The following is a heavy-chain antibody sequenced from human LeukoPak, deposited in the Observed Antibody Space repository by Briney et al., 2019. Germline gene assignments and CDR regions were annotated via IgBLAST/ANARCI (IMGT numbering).Heavy chain of an antibody. Sequence: GGSLRLSCAASGFTFSSYSMNWVRQAPGEGLEWVSAISGSGGSTYYADSVKGRFTISRDNSKNTLYLQMNSLRAEDTAVYYCAKARGDIVATIFDYWGQGTLVTVSS. CDR2: ISGSGGST. CDR1: GFTFSSYS. V-gene: IGHV3-23*01. J-gene: IGHJ4*02. CDR3: AKARGDIVATIFDY. D-gene: IGHD5-12*01.